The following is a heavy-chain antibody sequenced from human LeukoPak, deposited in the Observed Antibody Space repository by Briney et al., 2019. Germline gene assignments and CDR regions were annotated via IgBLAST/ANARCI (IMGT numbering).Heavy chain of an antibody. CDR2: IRYDGSNK. Sequence: GGSLRLSCAASGFTFSSYGMHWVRQAPGKGLEWVAFIRYDGSNKYYADSVKGRFTISRDNSKNTLYLQMNSLRAEDTAVYYCAKSNYYDSRDPYYFDYWGQGALVTVSS. CDR1: GFTFSSYG. CDR3: AKSNYYDSRDPYYFDY. V-gene: IGHV3-30*02. J-gene: IGHJ4*02. D-gene: IGHD3-22*01.